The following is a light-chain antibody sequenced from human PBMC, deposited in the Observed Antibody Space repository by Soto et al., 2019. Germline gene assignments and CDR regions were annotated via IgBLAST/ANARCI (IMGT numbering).Light chain of an antibody. CDR2: KAS. J-gene: IGKJ2*01. CDR3: QQYNSYPYT. CDR1: QSVSSW. Sequence: DLQMTQSPSTLSASVGDSVTITCRASQSVSSWLAWYQHRPGKAPKFLIYKASSLESGVPSRFSGSGSETEFTLTISSLQPDDFTTYYCQQYNSYPYTFGQGTKLEIK. V-gene: IGKV1-5*03.